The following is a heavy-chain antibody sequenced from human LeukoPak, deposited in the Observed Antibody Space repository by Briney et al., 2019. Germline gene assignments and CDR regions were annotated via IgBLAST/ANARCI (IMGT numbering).Heavy chain of an antibody. CDR2: INPNGRTT. V-gene: IGHV1-2*02. Sequence: GASVKVSCKASGYALTDYFLHWVRQAPGQGLEWMGWINPNGRTTHYAQKFEGRVIMTRDTSIDTAYMELTSLTYDDTAVYYCVRSAFDFWGQGTLVTVSS. CDR3: VRSAFDF. J-gene: IGHJ4*02. CDR1: GYALTDYF.